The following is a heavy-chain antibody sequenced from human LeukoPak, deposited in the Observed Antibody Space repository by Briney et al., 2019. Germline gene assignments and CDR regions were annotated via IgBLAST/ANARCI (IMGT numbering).Heavy chain of an antibody. V-gene: IGHV1-69*06. CDR1: GGTFSSYA. Sequence: GASVKVSCKASGGTFSSYAISWVRQAPGQGLGWMGGIIPIFGTANYAQKFQGRVTITADKSTSTAYMELSSLRSEDTAVYYCARGNPRRVYWYFDLWGRGTLVTVSS. J-gene: IGHJ2*01. CDR2: IIPIFGTA. D-gene: IGHD4-23*01. CDR3: ARGNPRRVYWYFDL.